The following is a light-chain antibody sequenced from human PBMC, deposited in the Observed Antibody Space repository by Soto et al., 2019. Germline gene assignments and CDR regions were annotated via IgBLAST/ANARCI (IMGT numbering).Light chain of an antibody. V-gene: IGLV2-14*03. CDR1: SSDVGAYNF. CDR2: DVS. CDR3: SSYTSSSPHV. Sequence: QSALTQPASVSGSPGQTITISCTGTSSDVGAYNFVSWYQQQPGKVPKLMIFDVSSRPSGVSDRFSGYKSSNTASLTISGLQAEDEGDYYCSSYTSSSPHVFGSGTKVTVL. J-gene: IGLJ1*01.